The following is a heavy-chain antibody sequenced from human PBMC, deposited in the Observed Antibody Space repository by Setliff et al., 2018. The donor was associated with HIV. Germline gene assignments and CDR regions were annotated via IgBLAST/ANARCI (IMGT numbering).Heavy chain of an antibody. CDR3: ARARMVRKIYFFDY. J-gene: IGHJ4*02. V-gene: IGHV5-51*01. CDR1: ELNSPNDW. Sequence: RGESLKISCKASELNSPNDWIAWVRQMSGNGLEWMGIIYPGDSETRYSPSFQGQVTISVDKSTTTAYLQWSSLKASDSATYYCARARMVRKIYFFDYWGQGTMVTVSS. D-gene: IGHD3-10*01. CDR2: IYPGDSET.